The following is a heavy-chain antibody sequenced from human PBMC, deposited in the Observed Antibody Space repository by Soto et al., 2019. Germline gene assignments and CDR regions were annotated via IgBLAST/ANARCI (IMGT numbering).Heavy chain of an antibody. CDR1: GGTFSTYT. CDR2: IIPFLGIT. D-gene: IGHD2-2*02. V-gene: IGHV1-69*04. Sequence: QVQLVQSGAEVKKPGSSVRVSCTASGGTFSTYTISWVRQAPGQGLEWMGRIIPFLGITNYAQEFQDRVTITTDKSTSTAYMELSSLRYDDTAIYYCARDLKFCTTIRCYSPHDYWGQGTLVTVSS. CDR3: ARDLKFCTTIRCYSPHDY. J-gene: IGHJ4*02.